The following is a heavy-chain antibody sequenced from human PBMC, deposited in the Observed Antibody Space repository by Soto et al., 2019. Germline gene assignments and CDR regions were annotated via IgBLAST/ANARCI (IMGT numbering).Heavy chain of an antibody. CDR2: VKSKVDGGSI. V-gene: IGHV3-15*07. CDR3: SADLPDWGYYAFDY. Sequence: EVQLVESGGGLVEPGGSLRLSCAASGFTFNGAWMNWVRQAPGKGLEWVGRVKSKVDGGSIDYAAPVRGRFTISREASRNTVDLRMNSMSAEDSAMYYCSADLPDWGYYAFDYWGQGTLVTVSS. J-gene: IGHJ4*02. D-gene: IGHD3-16*01. CDR1: GFTFNGAW.